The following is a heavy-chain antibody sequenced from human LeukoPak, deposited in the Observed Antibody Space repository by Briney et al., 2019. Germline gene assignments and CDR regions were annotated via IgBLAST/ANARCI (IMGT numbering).Heavy chain of an antibody. CDR2: INQSGST. J-gene: IGHJ4*02. CDR1: GGSFSGYY. D-gene: IGHD3-16*02. CDR3: ARYDVWGSYRAFDY. Sequence: SETLSLTCAVYGGSFSGYYWSWIRQPPGKGLEWIGEINQSGSTNYNPSLKSRVTISVDTSKNQFSLKLSSVTAADTAVYYCARYDVWGSYRAFDYWGQGTLVTVSS. V-gene: IGHV4-34*01.